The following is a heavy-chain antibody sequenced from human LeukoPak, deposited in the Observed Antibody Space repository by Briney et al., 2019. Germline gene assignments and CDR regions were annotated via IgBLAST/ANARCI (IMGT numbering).Heavy chain of an antibody. CDR1: GFTFSNYA. Sequence: PGGSLRLSCAASGFTFSNYAMSWVRQAPGKGLEWVSTISGSTVNTYYADSVKGRFTISRDHSKNTLYLQINSLRAEDTAVYYCAQKHETSAFLLAFWGQGTLVTVSS. CDR3: AQKHETSAFLLAF. D-gene: IGHD3-22*01. CDR2: ISGSTVNT. J-gene: IGHJ4*02. V-gene: IGHV3-23*01.